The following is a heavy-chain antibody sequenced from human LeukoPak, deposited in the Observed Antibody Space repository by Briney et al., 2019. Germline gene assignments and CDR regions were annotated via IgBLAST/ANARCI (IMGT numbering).Heavy chain of an antibody. D-gene: IGHD3-22*01. CDR2: IYYSGST. V-gene: IGHV4-39*01. Sequence: SSETLSLTCTVSGDSISSSSYYWGWIRQPPGKGLEWIRSIYYSGSTYYNPSLKSRVTISVDTSKNQFSLKLSSVTAADTAVYYCARQPYYYDSSGYYPFDYWGQGTLVTVSS. CDR3: ARQPYYYDSSGYYPFDY. J-gene: IGHJ4*02. CDR1: GDSISSSSYY.